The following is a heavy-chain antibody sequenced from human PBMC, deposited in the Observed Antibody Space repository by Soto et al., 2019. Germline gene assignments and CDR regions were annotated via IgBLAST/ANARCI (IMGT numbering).Heavy chain of an antibody. V-gene: IGHV2-5*02. CDR3: VHRARYSSSWYDYFDY. CDR2: IYWDDDK. CDR1: GFSLSTSGVG. J-gene: IGHJ4*02. Sequence: QITLKESGPPLVKPTQTLTLTCTFSGFSLSTSGVGVGWIRQPPGKALEWLALIYWDDDKRYSPSLKSRLTITKDTSKNQVVLTMTNMDPVDTATYYCVHRARYSSSWYDYFDYWGQGTLVTVSS. D-gene: IGHD6-13*01.